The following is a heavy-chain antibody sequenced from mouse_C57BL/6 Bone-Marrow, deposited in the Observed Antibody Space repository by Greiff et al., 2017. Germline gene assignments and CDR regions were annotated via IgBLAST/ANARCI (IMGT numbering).Heavy chain of an antibody. Sequence: QVQLQQPGAELVKPGASVKLSCKASGYTFTSYWMHWVKQRPGQGLEWIGMIHPNSGSTNYNEKFKSKATLTVDKSSSTAYMQLSSLTSEDSAVYYCARVALRGYFDVWGTGTTVTVSS. V-gene: IGHV1-64*01. CDR2: IHPNSGST. D-gene: IGHD3-3*01. J-gene: IGHJ1*03. CDR3: ARVALRGYFDV. CDR1: GYTFTSYW.